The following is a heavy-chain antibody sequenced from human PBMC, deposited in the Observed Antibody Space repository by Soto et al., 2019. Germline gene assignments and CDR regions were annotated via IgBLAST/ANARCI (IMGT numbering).Heavy chain of an antibody. CDR2: ISANDVGT. CDR1: GFTLRNYA. Sequence: GGSLRLSCESSGFTLRNYAMTWVRQAPGKGLEWVSLISANDVGTYYAESVKTRFTISTDQSRNTVYLQMDSLRADDTAIYYCAKAKNDYNWDNRPPFDYWGRGTLVTVSS. J-gene: IGHJ4*02. CDR3: AKAKNDYNWDNRPPFDY. V-gene: IGHV3-23*01. D-gene: IGHD1-20*01.